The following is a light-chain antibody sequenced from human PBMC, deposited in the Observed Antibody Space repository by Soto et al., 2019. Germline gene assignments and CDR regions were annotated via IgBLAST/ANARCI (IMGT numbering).Light chain of an antibody. Sequence: DIVLTQSPGTLSLSPGESAALSCRASQSVSSSHLAWYQQNPGQAPRLLIYGASSRATGIPDRFSGSGSGTDFTLTISRLEPEDFAVYYCQQYGSSPWTFGQGTKVDIK. CDR3: QQYGSSPWT. V-gene: IGKV3-20*01. CDR1: QSVSSSH. CDR2: GAS. J-gene: IGKJ1*01.